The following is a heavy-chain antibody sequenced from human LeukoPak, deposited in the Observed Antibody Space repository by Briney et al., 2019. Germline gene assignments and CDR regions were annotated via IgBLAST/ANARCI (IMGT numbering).Heavy chain of an antibody. CDR2: IWSDGGDK. D-gene: IGHD3-10*01. CDR1: GFISSNYV. Sequence: AGRSLRLSCAASGFISSNYVMHWVRQATGKGLEWVALIWSDGGDKYYADSVKGRFTISRDNSKNTLYLQMNSLRVEDTAVYHCAREAPFGSGSYDYWGQGTLVTVSS. V-gene: IGHV3-33*01. CDR3: AREAPFGSGSYDY. J-gene: IGHJ4*02.